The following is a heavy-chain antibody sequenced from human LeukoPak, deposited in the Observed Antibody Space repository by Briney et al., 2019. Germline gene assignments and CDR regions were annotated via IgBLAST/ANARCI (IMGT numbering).Heavy chain of an antibody. CDR1: GFTVSSNY. J-gene: IGHJ4*02. CDR2: IYIGGIT. D-gene: IGHD2-2*02. Sequence: GGSLRLSCAAPGFTVSSNYMSWVRKAPGKGLEWVSVIYIGGITYYADSVTGRFTISRDIPKYTRSLQMNSTRTADTAMYYCARLGVVVPAVIVYYRGQGTLVTVSS. V-gene: IGHV3-53*01. CDR3: ARLGVVVPAVIVYY.